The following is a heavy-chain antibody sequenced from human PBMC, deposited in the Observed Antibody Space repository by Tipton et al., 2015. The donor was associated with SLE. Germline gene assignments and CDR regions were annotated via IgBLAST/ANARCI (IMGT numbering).Heavy chain of an antibody. CDR1: RGSMNSYF. CDR2: IFYSGTT. D-gene: IGHD3-3*01. V-gene: IGHV4-59*01. CDR3: ASHITTFGVGDYYFDI. J-gene: IGHJ4*02. Sequence: TLSLTCTVSRGSMNSYFWSWIRQPPGKGLEWIGYIFYSGTTNYNPPLKSRVTISVDTSKNQFSLNLNSVTAADTAVYYCASHITTFGVGDYYFDIWGQGTLVTVSS.